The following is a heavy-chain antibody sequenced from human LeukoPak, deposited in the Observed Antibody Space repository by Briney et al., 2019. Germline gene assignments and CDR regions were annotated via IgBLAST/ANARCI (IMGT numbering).Heavy chain of an antibody. J-gene: IGHJ4*02. CDR1: GGSISSGGYS. Sequence: PSETLSLTCAVSGGSISSGGYSWSWIRQPPGKGLEWIGYIYYSGSTNYNPSLKSRVTISIDTSKNQFSLKLRFVTAADTAVYYCARVEGFYCSSTSCPLDYWGQGTLVTVSS. CDR2: IYYSGST. D-gene: IGHD2-2*01. CDR3: ARVEGFYCSSTSCPLDY. V-gene: IGHV4-61*08.